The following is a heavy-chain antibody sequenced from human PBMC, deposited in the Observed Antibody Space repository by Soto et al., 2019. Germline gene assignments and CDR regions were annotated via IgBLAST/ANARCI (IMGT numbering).Heavy chain of an antibody. CDR3: ARRIVGATGYNWFDP. J-gene: IGHJ5*02. CDR1: GGSISSSSYY. V-gene: IGHV4-39*01. Sequence: SETLSLTCTVSGGSISSSSYYWGWIRQPPGKGLEWIGSIYYSGSTYYNPSLKSRVTISVDTSKNQFSLKLSSVTAADTAVYYCARRIVGATGYNWFDPWGQGTLVTVSS. D-gene: IGHD1-26*01. CDR2: IYYSGST.